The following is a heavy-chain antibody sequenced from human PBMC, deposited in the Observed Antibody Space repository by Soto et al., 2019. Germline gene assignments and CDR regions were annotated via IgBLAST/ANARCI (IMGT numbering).Heavy chain of an antibody. CDR1: GYTFTSYY. J-gene: IGHJ4*02. CDR3: ARGGHIAVVTASFDY. CDR2: INPSGGST. V-gene: IGHV1-46*03. D-gene: IGHD2-21*02. Sequence: GASVKVACKASGYTFTSYYMHWVRQAPGQGLEWMGIINPSGGSTSYAQKFQGRVTMTRDTSTSTVFMELSSLRSDDTAVYHCARGGHIAVVTASFDYWGQGTLVTVSS.